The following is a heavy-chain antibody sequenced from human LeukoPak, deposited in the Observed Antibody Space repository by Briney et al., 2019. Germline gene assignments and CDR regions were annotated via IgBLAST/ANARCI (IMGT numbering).Heavy chain of an antibody. V-gene: IGHV4-59*01. CDR1: GGSISIYY. CDR2: IYYSGST. CDR3: ARVPSYYYDSSGTKGAFDI. Sequence: SSETLSLTCTVSGGSISIYYWSWIRQPPGKGLEWIGYIYYSGSTNYNPSLKSRVTISVDTSKNQFSLKLSSVTAADTAVYYCARVPSYYYDSSGTKGAFDIWGQGTMVTVSS. J-gene: IGHJ3*02. D-gene: IGHD3-22*01.